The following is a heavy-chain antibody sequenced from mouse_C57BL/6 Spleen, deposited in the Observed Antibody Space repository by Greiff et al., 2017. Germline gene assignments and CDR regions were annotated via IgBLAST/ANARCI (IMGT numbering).Heavy chain of an antibody. CDR1: GYTFTSYW. CDR2: IDPPDSET. CDR3: ARGGYYFDY. J-gene: IGHJ2*01. V-gene: IGHV1-52*01. Sequence: QVQLQQPGAELVRPGSSVKLSCKASGYTFTSYWMHWVKQRPIQGLEWIGNIDPPDSETHYNQKFKDKATLTVDKSSSTAYMQLSSLAAEDSAVYYCARGGYYFDYWGQGTTLTVSS.